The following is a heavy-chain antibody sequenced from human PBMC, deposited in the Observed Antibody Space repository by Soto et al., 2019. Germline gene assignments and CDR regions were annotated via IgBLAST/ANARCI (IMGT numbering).Heavy chain of an antibody. CDR3: AREGYGSRWYAWGAFDI. CDR1: GVSISSYY. J-gene: IGHJ3*02. V-gene: IGHV4-59*01. Sequence: QVQLQESGPGLVKPSETLSLTCTVSGVSISSYYWSWIRQPPGKGLEWIGYIYYSGSTTYNPSLMSRVTISVDTSKNQFSLKLSSVTAADTAVYYCAREGYGSRWYAWGAFDICGQGTMVTVSS. CDR2: IYYSGST. D-gene: IGHD6-13*01.